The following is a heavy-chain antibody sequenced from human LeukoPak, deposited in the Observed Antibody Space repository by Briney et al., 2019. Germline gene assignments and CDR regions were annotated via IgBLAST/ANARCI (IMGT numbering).Heavy chain of an antibody. D-gene: IGHD5-18*01. CDR3: ARARKEDTAMAY. CDR2: ISAYNGNT. V-gene: IGHV1-18*01. Sequence: ASVKVSCKASGYTFTSYGISWVRQAPGQGLEWMGWISAYNGNTNYAQKLQGRVTMTTDTSISTAYMELSRLRSDDTAVYYCARARKEDTAMAYWGQGTLVTVSS. CDR1: GYTFTSYG. J-gene: IGHJ4*02.